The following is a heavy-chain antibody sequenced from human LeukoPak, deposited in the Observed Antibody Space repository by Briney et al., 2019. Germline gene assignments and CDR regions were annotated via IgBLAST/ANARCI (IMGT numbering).Heavy chain of an antibody. V-gene: IGHV3-21*01. CDR3: ASDEGNYFDY. Sequence: PGGSLRLSCAASGSTFSSYIMNWVRQAPGKGPEWVASISRNSTYIHYADSVKGRFTISRDNARNSLFLQMNSLRAEDTAIYYCASDEGNYFDYWGQGTLVTVSS. CDR2: ISRNSTYI. J-gene: IGHJ4*02. CDR1: GSTFSSYI.